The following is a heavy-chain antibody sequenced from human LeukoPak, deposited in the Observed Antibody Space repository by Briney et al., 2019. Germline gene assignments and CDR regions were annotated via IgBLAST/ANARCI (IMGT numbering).Heavy chain of an antibody. CDR3: ARGEVRAVAMDV. D-gene: IGHD6-19*01. J-gene: IGHJ6*02. Sequence: ASVKVSCKASGYTFTSYDINWVRQATGQGLEWMGWMNPNSGNTGYAQKFQGRVTITRDTSASTAYMELSSLRSEDTAVYYCARGEVRAVAMDVWGQGTTVTVSS. V-gene: IGHV1-8*01. CDR2: MNPNSGNT. CDR1: GYTFTSYD.